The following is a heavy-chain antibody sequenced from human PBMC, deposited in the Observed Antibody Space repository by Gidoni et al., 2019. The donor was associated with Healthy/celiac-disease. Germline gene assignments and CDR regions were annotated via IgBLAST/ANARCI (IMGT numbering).Heavy chain of an antibody. D-gene: IGHD5-12*01. CDR3: ARQVGSGLSRTNCFDP. CDR2: IDPGDSDT. CDR1: GSSFTSHW. J-gene: IGHJ5*02. Sequence: EVQLVQSGAEVKKPGESLKIPCKDSGSSFTSHWTGWVRQMPGKGLEWMGIIDPGDSDTRYSPSFQGQVTISADKSISTAYLQWSSLKASDTAMYYCARQVGSGLSRTNCFDPWGQGTLVTVSS. V-gene: IGHV5-51*01.